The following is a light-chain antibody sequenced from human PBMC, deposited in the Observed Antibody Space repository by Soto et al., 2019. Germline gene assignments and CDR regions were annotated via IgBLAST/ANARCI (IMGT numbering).Light chain of an antibody. Sequence: TKSPGTLSLYKGERATLSCRASQGISSRHLAWYEQKPGQPPRLLIYGASTRATGIPARFSGSGSGTEFTLTISSLQSEDFALYYRQQYNNWPPWTFGQGTKVDNK. CDR3: QQYNNWPPWT. V-gene: IGKV3-15*01. CDR2: GAS. J-gene: IGKJ1*01. CDR1: QGISSRH.